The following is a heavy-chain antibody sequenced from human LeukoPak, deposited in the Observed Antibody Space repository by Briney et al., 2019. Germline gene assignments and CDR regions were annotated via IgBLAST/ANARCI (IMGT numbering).Heavy chain of an antibody. D-gene: IGHD5-18*01. V-gene: IGHV1-46*01. Sequence: ASVKVSCTASGYTFTSYYMHWVRQAPGHGLEWMGVINPSSGITSYAQKFQGRVTMTRDTSTSTVYMELSSLRSEDTAVYYCARGYSYGYGYYYYYGMDVWGQGTTVTVSS. J-gene: IGHJ6*02. CDR3: ARGYSYGYGYYYYYGMDV. CDR2: INPSSGIT. CDR1: GYTFTSYY.